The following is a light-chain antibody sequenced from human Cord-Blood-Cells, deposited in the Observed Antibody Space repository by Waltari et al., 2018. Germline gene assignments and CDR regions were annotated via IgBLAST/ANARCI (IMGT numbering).Light chain of an antibody. V-gene: IGLV2-14*01. CDR3: SSYTSSSTLRVV. Sequence: QSALTQPASVSGSPGQSITISCTGTSSDVGGYNYVSCYQQHPCKAPKLMIYDVSNRPACVSNRFSCAKSGNTASLTISGRQAEDEADDYCSSYTSSSTLRVVFGGGTKLTVL. CDR1: SSDVGGYNY. J-gene: IGLJ2*01. CDR2: DVS.